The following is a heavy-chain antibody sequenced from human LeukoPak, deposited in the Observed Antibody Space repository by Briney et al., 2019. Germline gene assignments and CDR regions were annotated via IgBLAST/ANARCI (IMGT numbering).Heavy chain of an antibody. Sequence: TGGSLRLSCAASGFTFSSYGMHWVRQAPGKGLEWVVFIRYDGSNKYYADSVKGRFTISRDNSKNTLYLQMNSLRAEDTAVYYCAKDRWSAFDIWGQGTMVTVSS. D-gene: IGHD2-15*01. V-gene: IGHV3-30*02. CDR3: AKDRWSAFDI. J-gene: IGHJ3*02. CDR2: IRYDGSNK. CDR1: GFTFSSYG.